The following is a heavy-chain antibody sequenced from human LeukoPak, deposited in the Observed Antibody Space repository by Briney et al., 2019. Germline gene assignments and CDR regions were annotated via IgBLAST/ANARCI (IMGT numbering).Heavy chain of an antibody. Sequence: PGGSLRLSCAASGFTFSSYAMSWVRQAPGKGLEWVSAIGGSGGSTYYADSVKGRFTISRDNPKKTLYPQMDRLRAEDTAVYYCAKVTYSSGTYGAFDYWGQGTLVTVSS. CDR3: AKVTYSSGTYGAFDY. J-gene: IGHJ4*02. D-gene: IGHD3-10*01. V-gene: IGHV3-23*01. CDR1: GFTFSSYA. CDR2: IGGSGGST.